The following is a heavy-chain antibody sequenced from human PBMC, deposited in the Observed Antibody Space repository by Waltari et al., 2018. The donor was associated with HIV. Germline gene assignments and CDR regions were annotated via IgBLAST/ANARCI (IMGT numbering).Heavy chain of an antibody. CDR1: GFRFGDYA. J-gene: IGHJ4*02. D-gene: IGHD6-13*01. Sequence: DVQVEQSGGALVQPGRSLRLSCRTSGFRFGDYAMSWLRQAPGKGLQWVSFIRSNSYGGTTEYAASVKLRFTISRDDSKGIAYLQMTSVRLDDTAVYFCAAMRDLGYYFDYCGQGTPVTVSS. CDR2: IRSNSYGGTT. CDR3: AAMRDLGYYFDY. V-gene: IGHV3-49*03.